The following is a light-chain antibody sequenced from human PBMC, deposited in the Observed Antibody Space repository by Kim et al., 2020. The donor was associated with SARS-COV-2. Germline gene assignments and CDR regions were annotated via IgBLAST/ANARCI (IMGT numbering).Light chain of an antibody. Sequence: EIVMTQSPAPLSVSPGDRATLSCRASQSINSNLGWYQQKPGQPPSLLIYGASTRATGIPARFSGSGSGTEFTLTISSLQSEDFAIYYCQQSNNWPRTFGQGTKLEI. CDR2: GAS. CDR1: QSINSN. J-gene: IGKJ1*01. CDR3: QQSNNWPRT. V-gene: IGKV3-15*01.